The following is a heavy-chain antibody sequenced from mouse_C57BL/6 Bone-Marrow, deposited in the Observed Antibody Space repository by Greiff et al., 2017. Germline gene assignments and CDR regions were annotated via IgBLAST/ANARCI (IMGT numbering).Heavy chain of an antibody. CDR1: GYTFTSYW. CDR2: INPSSGYT. D-gene: IGHD3-2*02. V-gene: IGHV1-7*01. Sequence: QVQLKESGAELAKPGASVKLSCKASGYTFTSYWMHWVKQRPGQGLEWIGYINPSSGYTKYNQKFKDKATLTAEKSSSTAYMQLSSLTYEDSAVYYCARGQLRPLDYWGQGTTLTVSS. CDR3: ARGQLRPLDY. J-gene: IGHJ2*01.